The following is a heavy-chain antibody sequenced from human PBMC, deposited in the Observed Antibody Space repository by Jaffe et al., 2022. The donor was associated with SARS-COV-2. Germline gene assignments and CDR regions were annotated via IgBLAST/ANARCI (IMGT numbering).Heavy chain of an antibody. CDR2: ISWNSGSI. Sequence: EVQLVESGGGLVQPGRSLRLSCAASGFTFDDYAMHWVRQAPGKGLEWVSGISWNSGSIGYADSVKGRFTISRDNAKNSLYLQMNSLRAEDTALYYCAKAPRAMADPYYFDYWGQGTLVTVSS. D-gene: IGHD6-19*01. J-gene: IGHJ4*02. CDR1: GFTFDDYA. V-gene: IGHV3-9*01. CDR3: AKAPRAMADPYYFDY.